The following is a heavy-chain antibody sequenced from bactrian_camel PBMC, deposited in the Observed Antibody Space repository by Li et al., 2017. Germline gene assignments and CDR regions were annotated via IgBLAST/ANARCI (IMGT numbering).Heavy chain of an antibody. D-gene: IGHD5*01. Sequence: HVQLVESGGGSVQTGGSLRLSCVASGHSISRYYMGWFRQGPGKEREGVAFIDTGGATNYAYSAAGRFTISRDNANNALYLQMNSLKPEDTATYYCAAGQGVGWCLDVIRVGAEADFDYWGHGTQVTVS. CDR3: AAGQGVGWCLDVIRVGAEADFDY. CDR2: IDTGGAT. V-gene: IGHV3S55*01. CDR1: GHSISRYY. J-gene: IGHJ6*01.